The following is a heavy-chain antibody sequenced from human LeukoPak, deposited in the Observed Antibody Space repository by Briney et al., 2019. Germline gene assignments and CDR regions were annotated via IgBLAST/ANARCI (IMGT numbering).Heavy chain of an antibody. J-gene: IGHJ4*02. CDR3: AKPYSGYDNYFDY. D-gene: IGHD5-12*01. Sequence: GGSLRLSCAASGFTFSSYAMSWVRQAPGKGLEWVSAISGSGGSTYYAGSVKGRFTISRDNSKNTLYLQMNSLRAEDTAVYYCAKPYSGYDNYFDYWGQGTLVTVSS. V-gene: IGHV3-23*01. CDR1: GFTFSSYA. CDR2: ISGSGGST.